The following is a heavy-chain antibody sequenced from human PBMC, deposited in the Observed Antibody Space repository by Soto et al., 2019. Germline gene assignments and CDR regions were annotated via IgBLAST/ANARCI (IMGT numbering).Heavy chain of an antibody. CDR3: AKGVRYNWNYFDY. J-gene: IGHJ4*02. V-gene: IGHV1-69*13. D-gene: IGHD1-20*01. Sequence: SVKVSCKASGVTFSNYAISWVRQAPGQGLEWMGGLIPIFGTANYAQKFQGRVTITADESTSTAYMELTSLRSQDTAVYYCAKGVRYNWNYFDYWGQGTLVTVSS. CDR1: GVTFSNYA. CDR2: LIPIFGTA.